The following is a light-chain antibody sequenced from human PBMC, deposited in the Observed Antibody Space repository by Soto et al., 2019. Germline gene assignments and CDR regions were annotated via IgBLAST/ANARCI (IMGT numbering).Light chain of an antibody. CDR1: SSYVGAYNY. J-gene: IGLJ1*01. V-gene: IGLV2-11*01. Sequence: LTQPRSVYGSPGQSVTISCTGTSSYVGAYNYVSWYQQHPGKAPKLMTYDVSKRPSGVPDRFSGSKSGNTASLTISGLQAEDEADYYCCSYADNYSYVFGTGTKVTVL. CDR2: DVS. CDR3: CSYADNYSYV.